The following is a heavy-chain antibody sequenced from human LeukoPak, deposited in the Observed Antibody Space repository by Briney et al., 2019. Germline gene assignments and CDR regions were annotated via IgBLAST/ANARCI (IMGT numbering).Heavy chain of an antibody. D-gene: IGHD2-15*01. Sequence: ASVKVSCKASGGTFSSYAISWVRQAPGQGLEWMGRIIPILGIANYAQKFQGRVTITADKSTSTAYMELSSLRSEDTAVYYCARDQVVVVAATKYYYYYGMDVWGQGTTVTVSS. CDR3: ARDQVVVVAATKYYYYYGMDV. J-gene: IGHJ6*02. CDR2: IIPILGIA. V-gene: IGHV1-69*04. CDR1: GGTFSSYA.